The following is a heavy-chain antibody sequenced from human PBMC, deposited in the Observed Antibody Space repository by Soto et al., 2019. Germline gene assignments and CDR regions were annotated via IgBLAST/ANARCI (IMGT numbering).Heavy chain of an antibody. V-gene: IGHV1-69*12. Sequence: QVQLVQSGAEVKKPGSSERVSCKASGGTLRNYGISWVRQAPGQGLEWMGGIIPVFGTANYAQKFQGRVTITADESKSTVYMDVTSLRSEDKAVYYCSRGDATKIVVTTYYGMDVWGQGTTVTVSS. D-gene: IGHD4-17*01. CDR3: SRGDATKIVVTTYYGMDV. J-gene: IGHJ6*02. CDR2: IIPVFGTA. CDR1: GGTLRNYG.